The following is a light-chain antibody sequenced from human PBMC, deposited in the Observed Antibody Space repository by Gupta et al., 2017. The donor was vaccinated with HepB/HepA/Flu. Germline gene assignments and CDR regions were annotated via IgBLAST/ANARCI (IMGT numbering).Light chain of an antibody. CDR1: QSISSY. CDR2: AAS. CDR3: QETYDTPRT. V-gene: IGKV1-39*01. J-gene: IGKJ4*01. Sequence: DIQMTMSPSSLSASVGDRVTINCRASQSISSYLNWYQQKPGKAPELLIYAASTLQTGVPSRFSGSGSGTDFTLTVSSLQPEDFATYYCQETYDTPRTFGGGTKVEIK.